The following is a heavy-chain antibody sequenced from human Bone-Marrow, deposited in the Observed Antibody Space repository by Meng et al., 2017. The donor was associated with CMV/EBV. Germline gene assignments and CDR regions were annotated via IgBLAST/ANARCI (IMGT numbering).Heavy chain of an antibody. V-gene: IGHV4-39*07. CDR2: IYYSGST. J-gene: IGHJ5*02. CDR3: ARGGWFDP. Sequence: QLQLQGPGPGLVKPSGTLSLTCTVSGGSISSSSYYWGWIRQPPGKGLEWIGSIYYSGSTYYNPSLKSRVTISVDTSKNQFSLKLSSVTAADTAVYYCARGGWFDPWGQGTLVTVSS. CDR1: GGSISSSSYY.